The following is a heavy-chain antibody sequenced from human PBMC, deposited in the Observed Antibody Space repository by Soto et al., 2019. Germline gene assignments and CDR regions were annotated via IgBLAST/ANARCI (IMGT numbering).Heavy chain of an antibody. V-gene: IGHV3-30-3*01. Sequence: VQLVESGGGVVQPGRSLRLSCAASGFTFSSYAMHWVRQAPGKGLEWVAVISYDGSNKYYADSVKGRFTISRDNSKNTLYLQMNSLRAEDTAMYYCASQEHYYDSSGYYPYYFDYWGPGILVTVSS. CDR3: ASQEHYYDSSGYYPYYFDY. CDR1: GFTFSSYA. D-gene: IGHD3-22*01. CDR2: ISYDGSNK. J-gene: IGHJ4*02.